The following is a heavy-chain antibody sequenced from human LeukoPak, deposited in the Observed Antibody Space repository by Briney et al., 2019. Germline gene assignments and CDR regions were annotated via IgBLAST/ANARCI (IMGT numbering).Heavy chain of an antibody. J-gene: IGHJ4*02. CDR2: TIPIFGTA. D-gene: IGHD4/OR15-4a*01. V-gene: IGHV1-69*06. CDR1: GYRFYSYD. Sequence: GASVKVSCKASGYRFYSYDINWVRQAPGQGLEWMGGTIPIFGTANYAQKFQGRVTITADKSTSTAYMELSSLRSEDTAVYYCARRAGAYSHPYDYWGQGTLVTVSS. CDR3: ARRAGAYSHPYDY.